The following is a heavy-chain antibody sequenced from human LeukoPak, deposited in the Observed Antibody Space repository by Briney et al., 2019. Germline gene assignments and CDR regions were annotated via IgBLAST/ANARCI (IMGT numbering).Heavy chain of an antibody. J-gene: IGHJ4*02. V-gene: IGHV1-18*04. CDR1: GYTFTSYG. CDR3: ARDGALGWFGDLYVY. CDR2: ISAYNGNT. D-gene: IGHD3-10*01. Sequence: ASVKVSCKASGYTFTSYGISWVRQAPGQGLEWMGWISAYNGNTNYAQKLQGRVTMTTDTSTSTAYMELRSLRSGDTAVYYCARDGALGWFGDLYVYWGQGTLVTVSS.